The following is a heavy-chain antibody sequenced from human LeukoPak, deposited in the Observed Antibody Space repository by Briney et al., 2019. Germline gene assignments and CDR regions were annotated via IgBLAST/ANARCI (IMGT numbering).Heavy chain of an antibody. J-gene: IGHJ3*02. V-gene: IGHV1-24*01. CDR3: ATPTSLCGSYCAFDI. CDR1: GYTLTELS. Sequence: ASVKVCCKVSGYTLTELSMHWVRQAPGKGLEWMGGFDPEDGETIYAQKFQGRVTMTEDTSTDTAYMELSSLRSEDTAVYYCATPTSLCGSYCAFDIWGQGTMVTVSS. D-gene: IGHD1-26*01. CDR2: FDPEDGET.